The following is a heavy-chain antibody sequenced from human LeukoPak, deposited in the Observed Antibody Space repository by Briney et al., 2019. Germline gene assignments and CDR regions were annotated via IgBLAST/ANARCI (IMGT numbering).Heavy chain of an antibody. J-gene: IGHJ4*02. Sequence: GGSLRLSCATSGFTSSRFSMNWVRQAPGKGLEWISYISSSSTNIQYADSVKGRFTVSRDNDKKALYLQMNSLRGEDTAVYYCATHSAFRHDYWGQGTLVTVSS. CDR3: ATHSAFRHDY. V-gene: IGHV3-48*01. CDR2: ISSSSTNI. D-gene: IGHD1-26*01. CDR1: GFTSSRFS.